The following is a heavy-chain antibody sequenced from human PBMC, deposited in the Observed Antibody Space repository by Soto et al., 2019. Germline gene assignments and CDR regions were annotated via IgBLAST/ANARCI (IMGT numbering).Heavy chain of an antibody. CDR1: GFSLISYG. D-gene: IGHD3-9*01. CDR3: ATYYNLLTGSAYYYGLDV. Sequence: EVQLVESGGGLVQPGGSLRLSCTASGFSLISYGMNWVRQAPGKGLEWVSYISSSSSTIYYADSVRGRFTISRDNAKNSLFLQMNSLRDEDTAVYYCATYYNLLTGSAYYYGLDVWGQGTTVTVSS. V-gene: IGHV3-48*02. J-gene: IGHJ6*02. CDR2: ISSSSSTI.